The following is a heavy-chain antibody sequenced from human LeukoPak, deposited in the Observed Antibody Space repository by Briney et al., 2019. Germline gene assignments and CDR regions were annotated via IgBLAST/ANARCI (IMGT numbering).Heavy chain of an antibody. D-gene: IGHD6-19*01. V-gene: IGHV3-30*02. CDR1: GFTFSNYG. CDR3: AKVRWDNSGWYYLDY. J-gene: IGHJ4*02. CDR2: IRFDGSNE. Sequence: GGSLRLSCAASGFTFSNYGMHWVRQAPGKGLEWVAFIRFDGSNEYYVDSVKGRFTISRDNSKNTLYLQMNSLRAEDTAVYYCAKVRWDNSGWYYLDYWGQGTLVTVSS.